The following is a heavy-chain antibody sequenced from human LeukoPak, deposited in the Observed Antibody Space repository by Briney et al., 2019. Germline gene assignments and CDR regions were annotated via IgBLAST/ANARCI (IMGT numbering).Heavy chain of an antibody. D-gene: IGHD3-22*01. J-gene: IGHJ6*02. CDR3: ARGYDSSGYLYYYYYGMDV. CDR2: IIPIFGTA. Sequence: GSSVKVSCKASGGTFSSYAISWVRQAPGQGLEWMGGIIPIFGTANYAQKFQGRVTITADESTSTAYMGLSSLRSEDTAVHYCARGYDSSGYLYYYYYGMDVWGQGTTVTVSS. V-gene: IGHV1-69*01. CDR1: GGTFSSYA.